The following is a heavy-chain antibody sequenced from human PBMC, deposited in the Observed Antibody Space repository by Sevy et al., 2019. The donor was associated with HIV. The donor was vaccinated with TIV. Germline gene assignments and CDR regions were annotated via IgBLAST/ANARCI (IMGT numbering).Heavy chain of an antibody. CDR2: INGDGGSA. CDR3: ARAYAHYGDSIGFYYGMDV. D-gene: IGHD4-17*01. Sequence: GGSLRLSCAASGFTFSSYWMHWVRQAPGKGLLWVSLINGDGGSANYADSVKGRFIISRDNAKNTLYLQMNSLRAEGPAMYYCARAYAHYGDSIGFYYGMDVWGQGITVTVSS. CDR1: GFTFSSYW. V-gene: IGHV3-74*01. J-gene: IGHJ6*02.